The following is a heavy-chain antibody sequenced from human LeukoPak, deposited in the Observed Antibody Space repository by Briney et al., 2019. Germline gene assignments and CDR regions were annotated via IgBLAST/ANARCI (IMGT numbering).Heavy chain of an antibody. CDR1: GFIVSSKY. D-gene: IGHD6-25*01. CDR3: ARAHVAAGLAFDI. J-gene: IGHJ3*02. CDR2: IYGGDIT. V-gene: IGHV3-66*01. Sequence: GGSLRLSCAASGFIVSSKYISWVRQAPGKGLEWVSVIYGGDITYYADSVKGRFTISRDNSKNTVYLQMNSLRAGDTAVYFCARAHVAAGLAFDIWGQGTVVTVSS.